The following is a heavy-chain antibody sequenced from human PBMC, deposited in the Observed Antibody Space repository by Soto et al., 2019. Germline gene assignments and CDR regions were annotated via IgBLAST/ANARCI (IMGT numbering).Heavy chain of an antibody. CDR3: ASKKLAQQLVYSYYGMDV. D-gene: IGHD6-13*01. Sequence: SVKVPCKASGRTVRSDAMSWGRQAPGQGVGWVGGMSPICGTANYAQKFQGRVTITADESTSTAYMELSSLRSEDTAVYYCASKKLAQQLVYSYYGMDVWGQGTTVTVSS. CDR2: MSPICGTA. V-gene: IGHV1-69*13. J-gene: IGHJ6*02. CDR1: GRTVRSDA.